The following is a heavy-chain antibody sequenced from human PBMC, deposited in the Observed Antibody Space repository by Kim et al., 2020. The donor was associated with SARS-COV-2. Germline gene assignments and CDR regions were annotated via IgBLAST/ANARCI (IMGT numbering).Heavy chain of an antibody. J-gene: IGHJ4*02. Sequence: SETLSLTCAVYGGSFSGYYWSWIRQPPGKGLEWIGEINHSGSTNYNPSLKSRVTISVDTSKNQFSLKLSSVTAADTAVYYCARAKISVGATLGWGQGTLVTVSS. V-gene: IGHV4-34*01. CDR3: ARAKISVGATLG. D-gene: IGHD1-26*01. CDR1: GGSFSGYY. CDR2: INHSGST.